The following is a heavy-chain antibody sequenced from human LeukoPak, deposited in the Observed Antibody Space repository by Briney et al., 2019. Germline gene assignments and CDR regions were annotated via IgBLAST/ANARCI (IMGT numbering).Heavy chain of an antibody. V-gene: IGHV3-7*01. CDR2: IRQDGGEK. D-gene: IGHD6-13*01. CDR1: GFTFSSYA. Sequence: GGSLRLSCAASGFTFSSYAMSWVRQAPGKGLEGVASIRQDGGEKSYADAVKGRFTISRDNTRNTLYLQMSSLRAEDTAVYYCARDGTAPGLYFDLWGQGTLVTVSS. CDR3: ARDGTAPGLYFDL. J-gene: IGHJ4*01.